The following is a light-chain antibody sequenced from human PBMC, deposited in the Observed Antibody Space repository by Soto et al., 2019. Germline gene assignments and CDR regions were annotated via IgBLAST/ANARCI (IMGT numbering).Light chain of an antibody. V-gene: IGLV2-14*01. CDR1: SSDVATYNS. CDR3: TSHTISNSLV. Sequence: QSALTQPASVSGSPGQSITISCTGTSSDVATYNSVSWYQQHPGKAPKLLIYDGSNRPSGVSYRVSGSKSGSTASLTISGLQSEHEADYYCTSHTISNSLVFGTGTKLTVL. J-gene: IGLJ1*01. CDR2: DGS.